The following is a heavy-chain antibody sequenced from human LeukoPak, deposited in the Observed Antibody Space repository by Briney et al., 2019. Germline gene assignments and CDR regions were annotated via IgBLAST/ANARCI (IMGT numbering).Heavy chain of an antibody. D-gene: IGHD2/OR15-2a*01. CDR3: ARAYPRIGKDY. V-gene: IGHV4-34*01. J-gene: IGHJ4*02. CDR2: INHSGST. CDR1: GGSFIGYY. Sequence: SETLSLTCAVYGGSFIGYYWSWIRQPPGKGLEWIGEINHSGSTNYNPSLKSRVTISVDTSKNQFSLKLSSVTAADTAVYYCARAYPRIGKDYWGQGTLVTVSS.